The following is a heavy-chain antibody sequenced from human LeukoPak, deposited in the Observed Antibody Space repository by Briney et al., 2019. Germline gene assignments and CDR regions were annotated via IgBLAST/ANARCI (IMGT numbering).Heavy chain of an antibody. V-gene: IGHV3-23*01. CDR3: AKATYYGSDAFDI. D-gene: IGHD3-10*01. J-gene: IGHJ3*02. CDR2: ISGSGGST. Sequence: PGGSLRLSCAASGFTFSSYGMSWVRQAPGKGLEWVSAISGSGGSTYYADSVKGRFTISRDNSKNTLYLQMNSLRAEDTAVYYCAKATYYGSDAFDIWGQGTMVTVSS. CDR1: GFTFSSYG.